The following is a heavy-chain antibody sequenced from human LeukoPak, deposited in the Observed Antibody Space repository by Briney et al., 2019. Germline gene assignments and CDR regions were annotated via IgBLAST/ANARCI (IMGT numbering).Heavy chain of an antibody. D-gene: IGHD3-3*01. V-gene: IGHV3-30*18. J-gene: IGHJ4*02. Sequence: PGGSLRLSRAASGFTFSSYGMHWVRQAPGKGVEWVAVISYDGSNKYYADSVKGRFTISRDNSKNTLYLQMNSLRAEDTAVYYCAKEVFGVVIIGIDYWGQGTLVTVSS. CDR1: GFTFSSYG. CDR3: AKEVFGVVIIGIDY. CDR2: ISYDGSNK.